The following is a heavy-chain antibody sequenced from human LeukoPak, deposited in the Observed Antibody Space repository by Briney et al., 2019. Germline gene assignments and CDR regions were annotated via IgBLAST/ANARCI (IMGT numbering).Heavy chain of an antibody. CDR2: ISGSGGST. CDR1: GFTFSSYA. D-gene: IGHD2-2*01. CDR3: AKNIVVVPGRGFDY. V-gene: IGHV3-23*01. J-gene: IGHJ4*02. Sequence: PGGSLRLSCAAPGFTFSSYAMSWVRHAPGKGLEWVSAISGSGGSTYYADSVKGRFTISRNNSKNTLYLQMNSLRAEDTAVYYGAKNIVVVPGRGFDYWGQGTLVTVSS.